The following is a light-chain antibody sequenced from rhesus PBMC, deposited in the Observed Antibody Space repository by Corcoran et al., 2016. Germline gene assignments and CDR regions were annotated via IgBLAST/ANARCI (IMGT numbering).Light chain of an antibody. V-gene: IGKV1-25*01. CDR1: QDITND. J-gene: IGKJ1*01. CDR3: QHYYSPPWT. CDR2: EAS. Sequence: DIQMTQSPSSLSASVGDRVTITCRASQDITNDLAWYQQKPGESPKLLIYEASTSQSGIPSRFIGSGSGTDFTLTISSLQSADFAVYYCQHYYSPPWTFGQGTRVEIK.